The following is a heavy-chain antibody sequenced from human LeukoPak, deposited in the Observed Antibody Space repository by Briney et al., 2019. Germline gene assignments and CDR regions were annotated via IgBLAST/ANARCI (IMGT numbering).Heavy chain of an antibody. CDR2: IKWNGGST. J-gene: IGHJ3*02. Sequence: PGGFLRLSCAGSGFTFDVYGMSWVRQAPGKGLEWVSGIKWNGGSTGYAASVKGRFTISRDNAKNSLYLQMNSLRAEDTALYYCARESRNYYETNPYSPFVFDIWGQGTMVTVSS. CDR3: ARESRNYYETNPYSPFVFDI. D-gene: IGHD3-22*01. CDR1: GFTFDVYG. V-gene: IGHV3-20*04.